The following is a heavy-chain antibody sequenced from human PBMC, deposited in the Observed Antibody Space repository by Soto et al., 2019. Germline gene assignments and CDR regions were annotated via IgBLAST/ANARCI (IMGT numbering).Heavy chain of an antibody. D-gene: IGHD4-17*01. CDR2: IYWDDDK. Sequence: QITLKESGPTLVKPTQTLTLTCTFSGFSLSTSGVGVGWIRQPPGKALEWLALIYWDDDKRYSPSLKSRLTIXKXTXXNQVVLTMTNMDPVDTATYYCARNYGGNSDDAFDIWGQGTMVTVSS. V-gene: IGHV2-5*02. J-gene: IGHJ3*02. CDR1: GFSLSTSGVG. CDR3: ARNYGGNSDDAFDI.